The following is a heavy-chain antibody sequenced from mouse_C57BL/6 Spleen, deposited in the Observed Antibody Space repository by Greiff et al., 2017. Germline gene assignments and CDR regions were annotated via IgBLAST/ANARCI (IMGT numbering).Heavy chain of an antibody. CDR1: GYTFTSYW. CDR3: ATPSSYRYFGV. J-gene: IGHJ1*03. D-gene: IGHD2-10*02. CDR2: IHPNSGST. V-gene: IGHV1-64*01. Sequence: QVQLQQPGAELVKPGASVKLSCKASGYTFTSYWMHWVKQRPGQGLEWIGMIHPNSGSTNYNEKFKSKATLTVDKSSSTAYMQLSSLTSEDSAVYYCATPSSYRYFGVWGTGTTVTVSS.